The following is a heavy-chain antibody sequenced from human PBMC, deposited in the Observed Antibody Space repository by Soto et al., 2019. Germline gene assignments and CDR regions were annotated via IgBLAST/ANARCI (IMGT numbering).Heavy chain of an antibody. J-gene: IGHJ3*01. Sequence: GGSLRLSCAASGFTFSSYAMHWVRQAPGKGLEWVSLISYDGSNKYYADSVKGRFAISRDNSKNTLSLQMNSLGAADTAVYYCARQWLGSTPDHFDAWGQGTMVTVS. CDR3: ARQWLGSTPDHFDA. V-gene: IGHV3-30*09. D-gene: IGHD6-19*01. CDR1: GFTFSSYA. CDR2: ISYDGSNK.